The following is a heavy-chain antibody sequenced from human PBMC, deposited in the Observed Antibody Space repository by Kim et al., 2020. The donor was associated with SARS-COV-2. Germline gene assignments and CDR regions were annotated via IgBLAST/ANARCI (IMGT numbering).Heavy chain of an antibody. D-gene: IGHD2-8*01. V-gene: IGHV4-39*01. CDR3: VRQKGARTYYFDS. Sequence: SETLSLTCTVSGGFIGTGDYHWGWIRQSPGKGLEWIGRIYHKGNTYYNPSLKSRVTISLDTSKNQFFLSLSSVTAADTAEFYCVRQKGARTYYFDSWGQG. J-gene: IGHJ4*02. CDR1: GGFIGTGDYH. CDR2: IYHKGNT.